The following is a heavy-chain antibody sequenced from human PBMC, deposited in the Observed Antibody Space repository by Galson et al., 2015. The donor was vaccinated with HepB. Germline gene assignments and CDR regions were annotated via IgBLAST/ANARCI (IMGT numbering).Heavy chain of an antibody. J-gene: IGHJ6*03. CDR2: IWYDGSNK. Sequence: SLRLSCAASGFTFSSYGMHWVRRAPGKGLEWVAVIWYDGSNKYYADSVKGRFTISRDNSKNTLYLQMNSLRAEDTAVYYCARRGFWSGYKGDYMDVWGKGTTVTVSS. CDR3: ARRGFWSGYKGDYMDV. D-gene: IGHD3-3*01. V-gene: IGHV3-33*01. CDR1: GFTFSSYG.